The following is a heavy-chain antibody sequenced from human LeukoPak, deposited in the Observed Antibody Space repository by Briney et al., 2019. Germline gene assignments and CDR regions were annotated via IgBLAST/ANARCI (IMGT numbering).Heavy chain of an antibody. CDR1: GGSISGYY. CDR3: ARQRGSSGWYYFDY. V-gene: IGHV4-59*08. J-gene: IGHJ4*02. Sequence: SETLSLTCTVAGGSISGYYWSWIRQPPGKGLEWIGYIYNSGSTNYNPSLKSRVTISLDTSKNQFSLKLSSVTAADTAVYYCARQRGSSGWYYFDYWGPGTLVTVSS. CDR2: IYNSGST. D-gene: IGHD6-19*01.